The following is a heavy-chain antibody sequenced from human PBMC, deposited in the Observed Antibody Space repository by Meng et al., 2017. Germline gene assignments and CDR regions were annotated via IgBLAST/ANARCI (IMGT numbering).Heavy chain of an antibody. CDR2: INHSGST. CDR1: GGSFSGYY. CDR3: ASFSVGERQFDY. D-gene: IGHD1-1*01. J-gene: IGHJ4*02. Sequence: SETLSLTCAVYGGSFSGYYWSWIRQPPGKGLEWIGEINHSGSTNYNPYLKSRVTISVDTSKNQFSLKLSSVTAADTAVYYCASFSVGERQFDYWGQGTLVTVSS. V-gene: IGHV4-34*01.